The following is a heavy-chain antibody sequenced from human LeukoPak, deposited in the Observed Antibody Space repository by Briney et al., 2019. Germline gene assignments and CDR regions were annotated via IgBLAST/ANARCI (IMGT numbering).Heavy chain of an antibody. CDR1: GFTFSSYG. Sequence: GGSLRLSCAASGFTFSSYGMSWVRQAPGKGLEWVSAISGSGNSTDYADSVKGRFTISRDNSKNTLCLQMNSLRAEDTAVYYCARVRTLPDYWGQGTLVTVSS. CDR2: ISGSGNST. V-gene: IGHV3-23*01. CDR3: ARVRTLPDY. J-gene: IGHJ4*02. D-gene: IGHD1-26*01.